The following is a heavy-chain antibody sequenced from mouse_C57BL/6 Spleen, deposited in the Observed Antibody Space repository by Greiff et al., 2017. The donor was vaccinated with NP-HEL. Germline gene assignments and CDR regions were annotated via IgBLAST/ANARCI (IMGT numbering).Heavy chain of an antibody. D-gene: IGHD1-1*01. J-gene: IGHJ1*03. V-gene: IGHV5-9*01. CDR1: GFTFSSYT. Sequence: EVQGVESGGGLVKPGGSLQLSCAASGFTFSSYTMSWVRQTPEKRLEWVATISGGGGNTYYPDSVKGRFTISRDNAKNTLYLQMSSLRSEDTALYYCARQGYYGSTPHWNFDVWGTGTTVTVSS. CDR3: ARQGYYGSTPHWNFDV. CDR2: ISGGGGNT.